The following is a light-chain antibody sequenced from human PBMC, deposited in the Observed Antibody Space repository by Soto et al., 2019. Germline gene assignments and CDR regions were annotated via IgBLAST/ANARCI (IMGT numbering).Light chain of an antibody. CDR3: QQYNNWPRAT. J-gene: IGKJ4*01. V-gene: IGKV3-15*01. Sequence: IVLTQSPATLSVSPWERATLSCRASQTINNNLAWYQQKPGQAPRLLMFRTSTRATGVPARFSVSGSGTEFNLTISSLQSEDFAVYYCQQYNNWPRATFGGGTKVDIK. CDR1: QTINNN. CDR2: RTS.